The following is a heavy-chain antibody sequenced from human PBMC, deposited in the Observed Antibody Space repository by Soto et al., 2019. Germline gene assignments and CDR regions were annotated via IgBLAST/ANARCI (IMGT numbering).Heavy chain of an antibody. CDR2: ISLYNGKT. Sequence: ASVKVSCKAYDFSFTSHGISWARQAPGQGLEWMGWISLYNGKTNYAQQFQGRVTMTTDTSKSTAYMELRSLRSDDTAMYFCTIYHLELFRFDYWGQGTLATVPS. V-gene: IGHV1-18*04. CDR3: TIYHLELFRFDY. D-gene: IGHD2-2*01. J-gene: IGHJ4*02. CDR1: DFSFTSHG.